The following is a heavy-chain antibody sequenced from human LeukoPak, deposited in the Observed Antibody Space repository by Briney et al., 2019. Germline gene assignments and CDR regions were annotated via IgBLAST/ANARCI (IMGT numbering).Heavy chain of an antibody. CDR3: AKVGSSSRAFDY. Sequence: GGSLRLSCAASGFTFSSYAMSWVRRAPGKGLEWVSAISGSGGSTYYADSVKGRFTISRDNSKNTLYLQMNSLRAEDTAVYYCAKVGSSSRAFDYWGQGTLVTVSS. D-gene: IGHD6-13*01. CDR2: ISGSGGST. CDR1: GFTFSSYA. J-gene: IGHJ4*02. V-gene: IGHV3-23*01.